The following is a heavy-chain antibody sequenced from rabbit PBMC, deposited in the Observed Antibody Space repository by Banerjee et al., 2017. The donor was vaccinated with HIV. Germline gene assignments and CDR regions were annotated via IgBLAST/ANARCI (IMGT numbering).Heavy chain of an antibody. Sequence: QEQLEESGGDLVKPEGSLTLTCTASGFSFSSTYWICWVRQAPGKGLEWIACIYTGSGGSTYYASWAKGRFTISKTSSTTVTLQLNSLTAADTATYFCARSDYTYGYAGYAAAYPVLWGPGTLVTVS. J-gene: IGHJ4*01. CDR1: GFSFSSTYW. CDR2: IYTGSGGST. D-gene: IGHD6-1*01. CDR3: ARSDYTYGYAGYAAAYPVL. V-gene: IGHV1S45*01.